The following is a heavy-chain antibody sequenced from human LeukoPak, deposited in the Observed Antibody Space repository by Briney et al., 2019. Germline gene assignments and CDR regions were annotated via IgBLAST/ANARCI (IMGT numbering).Heavy chain of an antibody. J-gene: IGHJ3*02. V-gene: IGHV1-18*01. CDR1: GYTFTNYG. CDR2: ISAYNGNT. CDR3: AREVGPASYGDYQAFDI. Sequence: GASVKVSCKASGYTFTNYGISWVRQAPGQGLEWMGWISAYNGNTNYAQKLQGRVTMTTDTSTSTAYMELRSLRSDDTAVYYCAREVGPASYGDYQAFDIWGQGTMVTVSS. D-gene: IGHD4-17*01.